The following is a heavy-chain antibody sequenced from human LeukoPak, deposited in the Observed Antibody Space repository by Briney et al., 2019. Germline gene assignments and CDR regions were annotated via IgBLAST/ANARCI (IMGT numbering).Heavy chain of an antibody. J-gene: IGHJ4*02. CDR2: IYTSGST. V-gene: IGHV4-61*02. CDR1: GGSISSGSYY. Sequence: PSETLSLTCIVSGGSISSGSYYWSWIRQPAGKGLEWIGRIYTSGSTNYNPSLKSRVTISLDTSKNQFSLKLSSVTAADTAGYYCARGMDTAMVPIDYWGQGTLVTVSS. CDR3: ARGMDTAMVPIDY. D-gene: IGHD5-18*01.